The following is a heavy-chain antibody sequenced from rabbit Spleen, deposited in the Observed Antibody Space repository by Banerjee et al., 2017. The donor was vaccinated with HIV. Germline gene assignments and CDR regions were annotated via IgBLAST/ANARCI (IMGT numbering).Heavy chain of an antibody. J-gene: IGHJ6*01. V-gene: IGHV1S47*01. CDR3: ARDTSSSFSSYGMDL. CDR1: GFDFSTYG. D-gene: IGHD1-1*01. CDR2: IDPIFHIT. Sequence: QEQLVESGGGLVQPGGSLKLSCKASGFDFSTYGVSWVRQAPGKGLEWIGYIDPIFHITTYANWVSGRFSISRENTQNTVYLQLNSLTAADTATYFCARDTSSSFSSYGMDLWGQGTLVTV.